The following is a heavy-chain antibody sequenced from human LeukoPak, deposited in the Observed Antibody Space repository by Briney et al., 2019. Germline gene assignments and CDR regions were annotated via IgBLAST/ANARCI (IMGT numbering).Heavy chain of an antibody. CDR3: ASKDGAFDI. V-gene: IGHV3-33*01. J-gene: IGHJ3*02. CDR1: GFTFSIYG. D-gene: IGHD2-15*01. Sequence: GGSLRLSCAAYGFTFSIYGMHWVRQAPGKGLEWVAVIWYDGSNKYYADSVKGRFTISRDNSKNTLYLQMNSLRAEDTAVYYCASKDGAFDIWGQGTMVTVSS. CDR2: IWYDGSNK.